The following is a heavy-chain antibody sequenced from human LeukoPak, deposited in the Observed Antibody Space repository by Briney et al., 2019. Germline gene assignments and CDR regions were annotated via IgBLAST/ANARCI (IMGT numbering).Heavy chain of an antibody. CDR1: GFTFSSYA. D-gene: IGHD6-19*01. J-gene: IGHJ4*02. CDR3: AKDRASRAVAIDY. CDR2: IYSGGTT. Sequence: GGSLRLSCAASGFTFSSYAMSWVRQAPGKGLEWVSIIYSGGTTYYADSVKGRFTISRDNSKNTLYLQMNSLRAEDTAVYYCAKDRASRAVAIDYRGQGTLVTVSS. V-gene: IGHV3-23*03.